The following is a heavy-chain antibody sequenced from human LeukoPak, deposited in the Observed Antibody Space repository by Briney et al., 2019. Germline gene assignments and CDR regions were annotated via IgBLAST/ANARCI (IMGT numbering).Heavy chain of an antibody. CDR3: AHAYDYIWGSYRSLPFDY. CDR1: GFSLSATGVG. Sequence: SGSTLVNPTQTLTLTCTFSGFSLSATGVGVGWIRRPPGKALEWLALIYWDDDKRYSPSLKSRLTITKDTFKNQVVLTMTNMDPVDTATYYCAHAYDYIWGSYRSLPFDYWGQGTLVTVSS. CDR2: IYWDDDK. V-gene: IGHV2-5*02. J-gene: IGHJ4*02. D-gene: IGHD3-16*02.